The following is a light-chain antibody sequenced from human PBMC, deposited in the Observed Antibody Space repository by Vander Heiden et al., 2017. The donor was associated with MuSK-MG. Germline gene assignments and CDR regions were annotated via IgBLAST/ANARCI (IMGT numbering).Light chain of an antibody. Sequence: DLQMTQSPSSLSASVGDRVTITCQASQDISNYLNWYQQKPGKAPKLLIYDASNLETGVPSRFSGSGSGTDFTFTISSLQPEDIATYYCQQYDNLPVTFGGGTKVEI. CDR1: QDISNY. CDR3: QQYDNLPVT. CDR2: DAS. J-gene: IGKJ4*01. V-gene: IGKV1-33*01.